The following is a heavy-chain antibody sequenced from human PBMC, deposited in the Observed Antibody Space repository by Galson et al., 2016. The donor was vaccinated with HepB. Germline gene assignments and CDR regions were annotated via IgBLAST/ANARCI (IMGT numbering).Heavy chain of an antibody. CDR3: AKWGYNLNLDWLDP. D-gene: IGHD1-1*01. Sequence: SLRLSCAASGFTVSRNYMTWVRQAPGKGLEWVSVIYSADTGGTTYYAASVKGRFTISRHNSKNTLYLQMNSLRAEDTAVYYCAKWGYNLNLDWLDPWGQGTLVTVSS. J-gene: IGHJ5*02. V-gene: IGHV3-53*01. CDR1: GFTVSRNY. CDR2: IYSADTGGTT.